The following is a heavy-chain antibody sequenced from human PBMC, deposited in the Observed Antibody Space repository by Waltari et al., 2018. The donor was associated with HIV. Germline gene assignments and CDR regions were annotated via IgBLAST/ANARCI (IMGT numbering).Heavy chain of an antibody. CDR2: IYHSGST. D-gene: IGHD3-10*01. Sequence: QVQLQESGPGLVKPSETLSLTCTVSGYSISSGYYWGWIRQPPGKGLEWIGSIYHSGSTYYNPSLKSRVTRSVDTSKNQFSLKLSSVTAADTAVYYCARDKVDYYGSGSTTNWCDPWGQGTLVTVSS. V-gene: IGHV4-38-2*02. CDR1: GYSISSGYY. J-gene: IGHJ5*02. CDR3: ARDKVDYYGSGSTTNWCDP.